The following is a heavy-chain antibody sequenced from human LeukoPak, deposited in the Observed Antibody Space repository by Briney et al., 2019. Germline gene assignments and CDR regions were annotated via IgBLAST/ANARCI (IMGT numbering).Heavy chain of an antibody. Sequence: SETLSLTCTVSGDSISSGGSWSWIRPHPGKGLEWIGYIYYSVSTYYTPALQSRVTISVDTSKNQFSLKLNSVSAADTAVYYCARDGPSRSLYLWGQGTLVTVSS. J-gene: IGHJ4*02. CDR3: ARDGPSRSLYL. CDR2: IYYSVST. CDR1: GDSISSGGS. V-gene: IGHV4-31*03. D-gene: IGHD2-2*02.